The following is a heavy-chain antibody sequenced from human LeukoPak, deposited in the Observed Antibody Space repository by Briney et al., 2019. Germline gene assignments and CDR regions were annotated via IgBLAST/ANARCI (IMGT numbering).Heavy chain of an antibody. CDR2: ISNRISTI. CDR1: GFTFSRYS. J-gene: IGHJ4*02. V-gene: IGHV3-48*02. Sequence: GGSLRLSCAASGFTFSRYSMNWVREAPGKGLEWVSYISNRISTIYYADSVKGRFTISRDNAKNSLYLQMNSLRDEDTAVYYCARDLDYYGSGNDYWGQGTLVTVSS. CDR3: ARDLDYYGSGNDY. D-gene: IGHD3-10*01.